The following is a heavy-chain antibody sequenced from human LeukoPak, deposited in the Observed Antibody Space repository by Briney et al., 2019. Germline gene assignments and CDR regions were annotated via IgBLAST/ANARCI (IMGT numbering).Heavy chain of an antibody. J-gene: IGHJ4*02. D-gene: IGHD4-17*01. CDR2: ISRRRSYI. Sequence: GGSLRLSCAASVFTFSTYSMNWVRQAPGEGLEWVSYISRRRSYIYYADSEKGRFTISRDNTKNSLYLQINSLRAEDTAVYYCAREETTVTCFDYWGQGTLVTVSS. CDR3: AREETTVTCFDY. V-gene: IGHV3-21*01. CDR1: VFTFSTYS.